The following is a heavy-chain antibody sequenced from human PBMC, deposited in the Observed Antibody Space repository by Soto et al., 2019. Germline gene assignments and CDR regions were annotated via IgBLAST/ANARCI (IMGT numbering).Heavy chain of an antibody. V-gene: IGHV4-59*01. CDR2: IYYSGST. Sequence: PSETLSLTCTVSGGSISSYYWSWIRQPPGKGLEWIGYIYYSGSTNYNPSLKSRVTISVDTSKNQFSLKLSSVTAADTAVYYCARVGAVAGLGTDAFDIWGQGTMVTVSS. CDR3: ARVGAVAGLGTDAFDI. D-gene: IGHD6-19*01. CDR1: GGSISSYY. J-gene: IGHJ3*02.